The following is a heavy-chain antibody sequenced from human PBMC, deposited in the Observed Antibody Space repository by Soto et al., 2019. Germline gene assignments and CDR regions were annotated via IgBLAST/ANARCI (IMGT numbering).Heavy chain of an antibody. J-gene: IGHJ4*02. CDR2: IWNDGIRK. Sequence: LRLSCAASGFTFSKYGIHWVRQAPGKGLEWVALIWNDGIRKVYVDSVKGRFTISRDNSKNTLDLQMNNLRDEDTAVYYCARDDDNDANALDYWGPGTLVTVSS. V-gene: IGHV3-33*01. CDR3: ARDDDNDANALDY. CDR1: GFTFSKYG.